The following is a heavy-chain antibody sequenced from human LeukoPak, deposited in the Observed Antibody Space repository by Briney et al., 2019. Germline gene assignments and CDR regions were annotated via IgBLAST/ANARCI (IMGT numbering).Heavy chain of an antibody. Sequence: PSQTLSLTCTVSGGSISSGSYYWSWIRQPTGKGLEWIGRIYTSGSTNYNPSLKSRVTISVDTSKNQFSLKLSSVTAADTAVYYCARDRLQQYYYYKGVWGKGTTVTISS. D-gene: IGHD4-11*01. J-gene: IGHJ6*03. CDR1: GGSISSGSYY. V-gene: IGHV4-61*02. CDR3: ARDRLQQYYYYKGV. CDR2: IYTSGST.